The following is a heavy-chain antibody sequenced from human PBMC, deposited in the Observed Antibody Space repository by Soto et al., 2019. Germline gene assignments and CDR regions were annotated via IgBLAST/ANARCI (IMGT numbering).Heavy chain of an antibody. J-gene: IGHJ4*02. CDR3: VREGVGVGIDY. V-gene: IGHV3-74*03. Sequence: EVQLVESGGGLVQPGGSLRLSCAASGFTFSSYWMHWVRQVPGKGLVWVSHIDSDGISTTYADSVKGRFTISRDNAKNTVYLQMNSLRAEDTAVYYCVREGVGVGIDYWGLGTLVTVSS. D-gene: IGHD1-26*01. CDR2: IDSDGIST. CDR1: GFTFSSYW.